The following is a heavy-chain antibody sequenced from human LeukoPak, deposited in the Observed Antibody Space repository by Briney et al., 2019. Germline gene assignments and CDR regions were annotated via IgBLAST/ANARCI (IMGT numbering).Heavy chain of an antibody. CDR3: ARGTYYSGSGPGSWFDP. D-gene: IGHD3-10*01. Sequence: GGSLRLSCAASGFSVSDYHMNWIRQSPGKGLEWVSHISKKTAIEYADSVKGRFTISRDNANNLLLLQMDSLRPEDTGVYYCARGTYYSGSGPGSWFDPWGHGTPVTVSS. CDR1: GFSVSDYH. V-gene: IGHV3-11*01. J-gene: IGHJ5*02. CDR2: ISKKTAI.